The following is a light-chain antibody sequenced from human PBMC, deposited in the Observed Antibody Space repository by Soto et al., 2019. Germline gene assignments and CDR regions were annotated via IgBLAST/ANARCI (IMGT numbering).Light chain of an antibody. CDR1: SSDVGGYNF. J-gene: IGLJ1*01. V-gene: IGLV2-14*03. CDR3: SSYTTSSTLV. CDR2: EVT. Sequence: QSVLTQPASVFGSPGQSITISCTGTSSDVGGYNFVSWYQQHPGKAPKLMIYEVTSRPSGVSNRFSGSKSGNTASLTISGLQPEDEADYDCSSYTTSSTLVFGTGTKVTVL.